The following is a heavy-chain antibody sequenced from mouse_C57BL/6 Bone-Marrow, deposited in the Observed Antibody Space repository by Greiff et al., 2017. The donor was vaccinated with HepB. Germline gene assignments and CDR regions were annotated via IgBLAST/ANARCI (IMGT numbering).Heavy chain of an antibody. V-gene: IGHV5-6*01. CDR1: GFTFSSYG. CDR3: ASHTYYSNSWYAMDY. D-gene: IGHD2-5*01. J-gene: IGHJ4*01. Sequence: EVKVVESGGDLVKPGGSLKLSCAASGFTFSSYGMSWVRQTPDKRLEWVATISSGGSYTYYPDSVKGRFTISRDNAKNTLYLQMSSLTSEDTAMYYCASHTYYSNSWYAMDYWGQGTSVTVSS. CDR2: ISSGGSYT.